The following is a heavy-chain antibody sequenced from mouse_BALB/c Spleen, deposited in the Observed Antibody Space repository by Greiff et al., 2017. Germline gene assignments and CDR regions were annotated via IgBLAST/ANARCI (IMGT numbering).Heavy chain of an antibody. Sequence: EVKLMESGGGLVKPGGSLKLSCAASGFTFSSYTMSWVRQTPEKRLEWVATISSGGSYTYYPDSVKGRFTISRDNAKNTLYLQMSSLKSEDTAMYYCTRDRGGDYYAMDYWGQGTSVTVSS. CDR3: TRDRGGDYYAMDY. CDR2: ISSGGSYT. CDR1: GFTFSSYT. D-gene: IGHD3-1*01. V-gene: IGHV5-6-4*01. J-gene: IGHJ4*01.